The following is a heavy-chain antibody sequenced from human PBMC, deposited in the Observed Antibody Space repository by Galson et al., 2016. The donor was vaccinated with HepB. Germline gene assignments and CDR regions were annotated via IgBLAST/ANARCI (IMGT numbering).Heavy chain of an antibody. J-gene: IGHJ2*01. Sequence: TLSLTCNVSGFSISRTSYFWGWIRQPPGKGLEWIATIYYTGNTYYNPSLQSRVTISADTSKNQFSLNLTSVTATDTAIYYCARRTHSGTFWYFDLWGRGTLVSGSS. CDR1: GFSISRTSYF. V-gene: IGHV4-39*01. CDR3: ARRTHSGTFWYFDL. D-gene: IGHD1-26*01. CDR2: IYYTGNT.